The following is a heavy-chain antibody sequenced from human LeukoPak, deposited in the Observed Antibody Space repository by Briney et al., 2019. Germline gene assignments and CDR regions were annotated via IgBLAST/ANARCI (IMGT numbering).Heavy chain of an antibody. J-gene: IGHJ4*02. CDR2: IWYDGSNK. CDR1: GFTFSSYG. D-gene: IGHD6-19*01. Sequence: GRSLRLSCAASGFTFSSYGMHWVRQAPGKGLEWVAVIWYDGSNKYYADSVKGRFTISRDNSKNTLYLQMNSLRAEDTAVYYCAKGQIAVAVYYFDYWGQGTLVTVSS. V-gene: IGHV3-33*06. CDR3: AKGQIAVAVYYFDY.